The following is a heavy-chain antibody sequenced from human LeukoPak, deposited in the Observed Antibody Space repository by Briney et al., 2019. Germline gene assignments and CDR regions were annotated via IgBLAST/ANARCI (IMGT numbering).Heavy chain of an antibody. CDR2: IYYSGST. J-gene: IGHJ4*02. Sequence: SETLSLTCTVSGGSISSSSYYWGWIRQPPGKGLEWIGSIYYSGSTCYNPSLKSRVTISVDTSKNQFSLKLSSVTAADTAVYYCARSPIGDFRSGYYYPYYFDYWGQGTLVTVSS. CDR1: GGSISSSSYY. V-gene: IGHV4-39*01. CDR3: ARSPIGDFRSGYYYPYYFDY. D-gene: IGHD3-3*01.